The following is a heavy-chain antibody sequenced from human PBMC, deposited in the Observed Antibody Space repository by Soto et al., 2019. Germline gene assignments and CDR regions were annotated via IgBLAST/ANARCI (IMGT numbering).Heavy chain of an antibody. V-gene: IGHV4-30-2*01. Sequence: QLQLQESGSGLVKPSQTLSLTCAVSGGSISSGGYSWSWIRQPPGKGLEWIGYIYHSGSTYYNPTRKSRVTLEVDRSKNQFSLKLSSVTAADTAVYYCARAGGLGAVAVDYWGQGTLVTVSS. CDR3: ARAGGLGAVAVDY. CDR1: GGSISSGGYS. CDR2: IYHSGST. D-gene: IGHD6-19*01. J-gene: IGHJ4*02.